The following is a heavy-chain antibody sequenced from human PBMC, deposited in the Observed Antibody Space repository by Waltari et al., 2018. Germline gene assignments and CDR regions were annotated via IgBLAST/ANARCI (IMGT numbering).Heavy chain of an antibody. V-gene: IGHV4-39*02. Sequence: QLQLQESGPGLVKSSETLSLTCAVSGGSISRSAYYWVWLRQAPGKEVEWVGSIYPSGDTYYQGSLESRVRVSLDRSTNHFSMKLRSVTAADTAVYYCARRGDWLPLDAFDIWGQGTVVTVSS. CDR1: GGSISRSAYY. D-gene: IGHD2-15*01. J-gene: IGHJ3*02. CDR3: ARRGDWLPLDAFDI. CDR2: IYPSGDT.